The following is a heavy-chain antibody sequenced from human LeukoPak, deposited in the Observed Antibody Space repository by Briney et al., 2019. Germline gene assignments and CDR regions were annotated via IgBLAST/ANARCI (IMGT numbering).Heavy chain of an antibody. CDR3: ASLRDIVVVPAAGRLYGMDV. D-gene: IGHD2-2*01. CDR1: GYSISSGYY. V-gene: IGHV4-38-2*01. Sequence: KPSETLSLTCAVSGYSISSGYYWGWIRPPPGKGLEWIGSIYHSGSTYYNPSLKSRVTISIDTSKNEFSLKLSSVTAADTGVYYCASLRDIVVVPAAGRLYGMDVWGKGTTVTVSS. CDR2: IYHSGST. J-gene: IGHJ6*04.